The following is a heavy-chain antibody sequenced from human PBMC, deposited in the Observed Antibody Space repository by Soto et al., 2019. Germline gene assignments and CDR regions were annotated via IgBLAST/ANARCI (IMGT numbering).Heavy chain of an antibody. CDR3: ARQGGWYAIDY. D-gene: IGHD6-19*01. CDR1: RGSISSYY. J-gene: IGHJ4*02. V-gene: IGHV4-59*08. CDR2: VYSSXST. Sequence: PXXTLSLTCTVSRGSISSYYWTWIRQPPGKGMEWIGXVYSSXSTNYKPSLKXXVTISVDTXKNQLSLKPTSVNASDKDVYYCARQGGWYAIDYWGKGTLVTVYS.